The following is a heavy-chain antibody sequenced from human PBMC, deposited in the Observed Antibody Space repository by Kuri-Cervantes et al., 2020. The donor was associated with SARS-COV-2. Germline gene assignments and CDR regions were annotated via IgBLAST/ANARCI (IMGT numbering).Heavy chain of an antibody. CDR1: GFSVSDNY. Sequence: GGSLRLSCAASGFSVSDNYLSWVRQAPGKGLEWVSVMFNAGETHYADSVKGRFTISRDNAKNSLYLQMNSLRAEDTAVYYCARSPGDGDYDPFDYWGQGTLVTVSS. J-gene: IGHJ4*02. CDR2: MFNAGET. CDR3: ARSPGDGDYDPFDY. V-gene: IGHV3-66*01. D-gene: IGHD4-17*01.